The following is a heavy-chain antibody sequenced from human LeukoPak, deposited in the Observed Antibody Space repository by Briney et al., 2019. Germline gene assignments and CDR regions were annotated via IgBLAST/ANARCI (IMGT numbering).Heavy chain of an antibody. Sequence: SETLSLTCAVYGGSFSGYYWSWIRQPPGKGLEWIGEINHSGSTNYNPSLKSRVTISVDTSKNQFSLKLSSVTAADTAVYYRARQSITMIVVVRHFDYWGQGTLVTVSS. CDR3: ARQSITMIVVVRHFDY. J-gene: IGHJ4*02. CDR1: GGSFSGYY. D-gene: IGHD3-22*01. CDR2: INHSGST. V-gene: IGHV4-34*01.